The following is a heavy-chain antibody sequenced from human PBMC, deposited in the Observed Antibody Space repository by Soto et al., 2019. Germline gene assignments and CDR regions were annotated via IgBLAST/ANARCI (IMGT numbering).Heavy chain of an antibody. J-gene: IGHJ6*03. D-gene: IGHD6-13*01. V-gene: IGHV3-64*01. CDR3: ARRGYGSRWPNVYMDV. CDR2: ISNNGAHT. Sequence: GESLKISCKGSGCSFTSYWIGWVRQAPGKGLEYVSGISNNGAHTDYAKSVKGRFTISRDNSENTLYLQMGSLRAEDMALYYCARRGYGSRWPNVYMDVWGKGTTVTVSS. CDR1: GCSFTSYW.